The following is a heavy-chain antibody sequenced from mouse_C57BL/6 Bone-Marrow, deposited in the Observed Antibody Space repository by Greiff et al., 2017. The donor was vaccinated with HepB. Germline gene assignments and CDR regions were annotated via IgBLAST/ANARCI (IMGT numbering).Heavy chain of an antibody. Sequence: EVQGVESGGGLVKPGGSLKLSCAASGFTFSSYTMSWVRQTPEKRLEWVATISGGGGNTYYPDIVKGRFTISRDNAKNTLYLQMSSLRSEDTALYYCARDGYYPLYAMDYWGQGTSVTVSS. CDR2: ISGGGGNT. V-gene: IGHV5-9*01. CDR1: GFTFSSYT. CDR3: ARDGYYPLYAMDY. D-gene: IGHD2-3*01. J-gene: IGHJ4*01.